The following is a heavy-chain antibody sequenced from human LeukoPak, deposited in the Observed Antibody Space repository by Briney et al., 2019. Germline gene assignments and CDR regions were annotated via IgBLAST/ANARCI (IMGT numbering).Heavy chain of an antibody. CDR3: ASAATSGTYNLDS. D-gene: IGHD1-26*01. V-gene: IGHV4-34*01. CDR2: INHSGST. J-gene: IGHJ4*02. CDR1: GGSFSDYY. Sequence: SETLSLTCAVYGGSFSDYYWSWIRQPPGKGLEWIGEINHSGSTNYKPSLKSRVTISVDTSKNQFSLKVTSVTAADSAVYYCASAATSGTYNLDSRGQGTLVTVSS.